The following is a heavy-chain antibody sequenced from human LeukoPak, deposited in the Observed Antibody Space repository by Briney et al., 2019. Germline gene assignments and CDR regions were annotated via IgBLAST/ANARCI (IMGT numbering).Heavy chain of an antibody. D-gene: IGHD3-3*01. CDR3: ARGSASHASVLRFLPVGY. CDR1: GYTFTSYY. V-gene: IGHV1-46*01. CDR2: INPSGGST. J-gene: IGHJ4*02. Sequence: ASVKVSCKASGYTFTSYYMHWVRQAPGQGLEWMGIINPSGGSTSYAQKFQGRVTMTRDTSTSTVYMELSSLRSEDTAVYYCARGSASHASVLRFLPVGYWGQGTPVTVSS.